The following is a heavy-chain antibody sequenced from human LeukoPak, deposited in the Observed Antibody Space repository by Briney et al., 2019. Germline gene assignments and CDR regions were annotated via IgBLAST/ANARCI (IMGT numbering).Heavy chain of an antibody. J-gene: IGHJ3*02. V-gene: IGHV3-66*01. D-gene: IGHD3-22*01. CDR3: ARDGLDSSGPVAFDI. CDR2: IDGET. CDR1: GFTVSSYG. Sequence: PGGSLRLSCAASGFTVSSYGMSWVRQAPGKGLEGVSIIDGETHYADSVKGRFTMSRDNSKNTVYLQMNSLRSEDTAVYYCARDGLDSSGPVAFDIWGQGTMVTVAS.